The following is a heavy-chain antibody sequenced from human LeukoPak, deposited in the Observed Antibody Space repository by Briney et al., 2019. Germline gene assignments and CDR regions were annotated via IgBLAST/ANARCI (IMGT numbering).Heavy chain of an antibody. CDR2: IYYSGST. CDR1: GGSISSSSYY. D-gene: IGHD2-15*01. CDR3: AGRPGYCSGGSCYSSWFDP. V-gene: IGHV4-39*01. J-gene: IGHJ5*02. Sequence: SETLSLTCTVSGGSISSSSYYWGWIRQPPGKGLEWIGSIYYSGSTYYNPSLKSRVTISVDTSKNQFSLKLSSVTAADTAVYYCAGRPGYCSGGSCYSSWFDPWGQGTLVTVSS.